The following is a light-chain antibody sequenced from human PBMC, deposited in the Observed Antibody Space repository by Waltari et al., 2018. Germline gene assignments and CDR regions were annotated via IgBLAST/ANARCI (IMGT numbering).Light chain of an antibody. CDR1: SGHSSYA. V-gene: IGLV4-69*01. J-gene: IGLJ2*01. CDR2: LNFDGTH. Sequence: QLVVTQSPSASASLGASINLTCTLSSGHSSYAVAWHQQHSQKGPRFLMKLNFDGTHDKGDGVPARFSGSNSGAERYLTISSRQSEDEADYYCQTWGTAAHVVFGGGTKLTVL. CDR3: QTWGTAAHVV.